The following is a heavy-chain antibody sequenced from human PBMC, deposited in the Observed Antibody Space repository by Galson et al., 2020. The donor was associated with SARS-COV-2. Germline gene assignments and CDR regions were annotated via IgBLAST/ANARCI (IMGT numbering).Heavy chain of an antibody. CDR2: ISAYNGNT. J-gene: IGHJ2*01. V-gene: IGHV1-18*01. CDR1: GYTFTSYG. Sequence: ASVKVSCKASGYTFTSYGISWVRQAPGQGLEWMGWISAYNGNTNYAQKLQGRVTMTTDTSTSTPYMELRSLRSDDTAVYYCARDSYMPGWYFDLWGRGTLVTFSS. CDR3: ARDSYMPGWYFDL. D-gene: IGHD2-2*01.